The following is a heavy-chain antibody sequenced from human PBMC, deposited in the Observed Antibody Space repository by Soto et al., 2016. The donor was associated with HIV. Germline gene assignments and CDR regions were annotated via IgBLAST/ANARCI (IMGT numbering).Heavy chain of an antibody. CDR1: GYTFNNYD. V-gene: IGHV1-8*03. CDR2: MNPNSGNT. J-gene: IGHJ4*02. D-gene: IGHD6-19*01. CDR3: ARRSVAGTFDY. Sequence: QVQLVQSGTEVKKPGASVKVSCTASGYTFNNYDINWVRQATGQGLEWMGWMNPNSGNTGYAQKFQGRVTITRSTSISTTYMELSSLRSEDTAVYYCARRSVAGTFDYWGQGTLVTVSS.